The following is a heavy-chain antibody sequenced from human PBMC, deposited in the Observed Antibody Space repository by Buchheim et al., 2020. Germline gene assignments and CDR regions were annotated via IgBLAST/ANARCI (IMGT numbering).Heavy chain of an antibody. CDR3: ARVRVVPPQLVWYFDL. V-gene: IGHV3-66*01. CDR1: GFTVSSNY. Sequence: EVQLVESGGGLVQPGGSLRLTCAASGFTVSSNYMSWVRQAPGKGLEWVSVIYSGGSTYYADSVKGRFTISRDNSKNTLYLQMNSLRAEDTAVYYCARVRVVPPQLVWYFDLWGRGTL. D-gene: IGHD2-15*01. J-gene: IGHJ2*01. CDR2: IYSGGST.